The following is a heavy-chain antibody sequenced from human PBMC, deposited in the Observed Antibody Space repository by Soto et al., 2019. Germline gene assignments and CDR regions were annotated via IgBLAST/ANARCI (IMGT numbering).Heavy chain of an antibody. CDR3: VPYIPAAGTRYFQP. CDR2: ISGSGDST. Sequence: TGGSLRLSCAASGFTFSSYAMRWVRQAPGKGLEWVSAISGSGDSTYYTDSVKGRFTISRDNSKNTLYLQMNSLRAEDTAVYYCVPYIPAAGTRYFQPWGQGT. V-gene: IGHV3-23*01. D-gene: IGHD6-13*01. J-gene: IGHJ1*01. CDR1: GFTFSSYA.